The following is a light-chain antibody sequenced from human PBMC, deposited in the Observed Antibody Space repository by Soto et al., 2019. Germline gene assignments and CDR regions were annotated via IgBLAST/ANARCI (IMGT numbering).Light chain of an antibody. CDR2: GSS. J-gene: IGKJ1*01. V-gene: IGKV3-20*01. CDR1: QSVSSY. Sequence: EIVLTQSPGTLSLSPGERATLSCRASQSVSSYLAWYQQQPGQAPRLLIYGSSSRATGIPDRFSGSGSGTDFTLTIGRLELEEFEVYYCQEYGSSSRTFGHGTKVDSK. CDR3: QEYGSSSRT.